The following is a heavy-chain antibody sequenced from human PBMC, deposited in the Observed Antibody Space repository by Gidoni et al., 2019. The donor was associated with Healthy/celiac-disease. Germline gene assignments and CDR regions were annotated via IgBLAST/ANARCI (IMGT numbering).Heavy chain of an antibody. V-gene: IGHV7-4-1*02. CDR2: INTNPGNP. CDR1: GYTFTSYA. Sequence: QVQLVQSGSELKKPGASVKVSCKASGYTFTSYAMNWVRQAPGQGLEWMGWINTNPGNPTYAQGFTGRFVFSLDTSVSTAYLQISSLKAEDTAVYYCARDPGPAYYYDSSGYHSGHFFDYWGQGTLVTVSS. D-gene: IGHD3-22*01. CDR3: ARDPGPAYYYDSSGYHSGHFFDY. J-gene: IGHJ4*02.